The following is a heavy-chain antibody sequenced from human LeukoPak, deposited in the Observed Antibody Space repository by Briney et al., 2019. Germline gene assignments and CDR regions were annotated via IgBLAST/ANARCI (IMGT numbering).Heavy chain of an antibody. J-gene: IGHJ5*02. D-gene: IGHD3-10*01. CDR3: ARVIGTTYYYGSGSLDP. V-gene: IGHV4-4*07. Sequence: SETLSLTCTVSGGSINFYYWSWIRQPAGKGLEWIGRIYSTGSTNYSPSLKSRVTISVDTSKNQFSLKLSSVTAADTAVYYCARVIGTTYYYGSGSLDPWGQGTLVTVSS. CDR2: IYSTGST. CDR1: GGSINFYY.